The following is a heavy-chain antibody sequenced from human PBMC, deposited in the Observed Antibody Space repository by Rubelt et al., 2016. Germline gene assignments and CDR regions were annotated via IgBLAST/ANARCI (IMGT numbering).Heavy chain of an antibody. CDR2: IYYSGST. D-gene: IGHD3-22*01. V-gene: IGHV4-39*07. Sequence: QLQLQESGPGLVKPSETLSLTCTVSGGSISSSSYYWGWIRQPPGKGLEWIGSIYYSGSTYYNPSLKGRVTISVDTSKNQFSLKLSSVTAADTAVYYCASNYYDSSGDDYWGQGTLVTVSS. CDR1: GGSISSSSYY. J-gene: IGHJ4*02. CDR3: ASNYYDSSGDDY.